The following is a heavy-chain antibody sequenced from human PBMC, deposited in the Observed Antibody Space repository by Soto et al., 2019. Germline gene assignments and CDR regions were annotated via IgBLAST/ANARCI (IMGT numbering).Heavy chain of an antibody. CDR2: IYYSGST. D-gene: IGHD2-2*01. J-gene: IGHJ4*02. CDR3: ARGVDYPVHTSCYYFDY. CDR1: GGSISSGGYY. Sequence: QVQLQESGPGLVKPSQTLSLTCTVSGGSISSGGYYWSWIRQHPGQGLEWIGYIYYSGSTYYNPFLKSRVTISVDTSKNQFSLKLSSVTAADTAVYYCARGVDYPVHTSCYYFDYWGQGTLVTVSS. V-gene: IGHV4-31*03.